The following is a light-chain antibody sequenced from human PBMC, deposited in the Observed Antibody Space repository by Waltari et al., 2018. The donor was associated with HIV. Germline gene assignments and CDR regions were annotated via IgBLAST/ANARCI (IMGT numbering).Light chain of an antibody. CDR2: DVT. V-gene: IGLV2-14*03. J-gene: IGLJ1*01. CDR1: WSDIGTYDY. CDR3: ASYTRSSTYV. Sequence: QSALTQPASMSGSPGQSLTISCAGSWSDIGTYDYVSWYQQRPGKAPQLMIFDVTKRPSGVSDRFSASKSGYTASLTISGLQAEDEADYFCASYTRSSTYVFGTGTKVTV.